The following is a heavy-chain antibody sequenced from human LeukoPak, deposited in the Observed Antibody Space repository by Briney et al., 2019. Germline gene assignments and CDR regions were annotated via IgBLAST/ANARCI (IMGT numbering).Heavy chain of an antibody. CDR3: AAYSSSWGWFDP. CDR2: IYHSGST. V-gene: IGHV4-4*02. Sequence: SETLSLTCAVSGGSISSSNWWSWVRQPPGQGLEWIGEIYHSGSTNYNPSLKSRVTISVDKSKNQFSLKLSSVTAADTAVYYCAAYSSSWGWFDPWGQGTLVTVSS. D-gene: IGHD6-13*01. CDR1: GGSISSSNW. J-gene: IGHJ5*02.